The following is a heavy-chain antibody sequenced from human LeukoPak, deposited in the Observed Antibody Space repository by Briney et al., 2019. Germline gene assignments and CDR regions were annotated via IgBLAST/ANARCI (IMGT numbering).Heavy chain of an antibody. CDR1: GGSINTPNYY. Sequence: PSETLSLTCTVSGGSINTPNYYWGWIRQTPGKGLEWIGNIFYSGGTYYSPSLTSRVTISLDTSRNQFSLKLSSVTAADTAVYYCARRFGVLYGTYDYWGQGTLVTVSS. CDR3: ARRFGVLYGTYDY. J-gene: IGHJ4*02. CDR2: IFYSGGT. V-gene: IGHV4-39*07. D-gene: IGHD3-3*01.